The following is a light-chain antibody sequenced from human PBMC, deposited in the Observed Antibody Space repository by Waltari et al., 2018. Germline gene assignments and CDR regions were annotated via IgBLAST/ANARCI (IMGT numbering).Light chain of an antibody. V-gene: IGKV2-30*01. J-gene: IGKJ1*01. CDR3: MQGAHWPPT. CDR1: QSLLYRDGYTY. Sequence: DVVVTQSPLSLPVTPGQPASMYCRSSQSLLYRDGYTYLNWFHQRPGQSPRRLIYRVSSRDSGVPDRFSGSGSGAAFTLNISRVEAEDVGVYYCMQGAHWPPTFGQGTNLDIK. CDR2: RVS.